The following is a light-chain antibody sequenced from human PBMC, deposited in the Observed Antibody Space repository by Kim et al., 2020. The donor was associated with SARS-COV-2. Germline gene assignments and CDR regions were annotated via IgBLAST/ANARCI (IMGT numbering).Light chain of an antibody. CDR1: SLRSYY. V-gene: IGLV3-19*01. J-gene: IGLJ2*01. Sequence: SSELTQDPAVSVALGQTVRITCQGDSLRSYYASWYQQKPGQAPVLVIYGKNNRPSGIPDRFSGSSSGNTASLTITGAQAEDEADYYCNSRDSSLRVFGGGTQLTVL. CDR2: GKN. CDR3: NSRDSSLRV.